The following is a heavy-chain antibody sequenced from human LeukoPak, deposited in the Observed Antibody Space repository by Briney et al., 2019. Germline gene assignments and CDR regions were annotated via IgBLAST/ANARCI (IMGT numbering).Heavy chain of an antibody. CDR2: ISSSGDST. CDR3: AKDSSDWGYSY. D-gene: IGHD5-12*01. Sequence: PGGSLRLSCAASGFTFSSYAMSWVRQAPGKGLEWVSAISSSGDSTYYADSVKGRFTISRDNSKNTLYLQMNSLRAEDTAVYYCAKDSSDWGYSYWGQGTLVTVSS. CDR1: GFTFSSYA. J-gene: IGHJ4*02. V-gene: IGHV3-23*01.